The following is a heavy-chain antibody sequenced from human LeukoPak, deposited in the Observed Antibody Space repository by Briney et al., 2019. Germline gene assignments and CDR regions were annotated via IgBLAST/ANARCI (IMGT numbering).Heavy chain of an antibody. V-gene: IGHV4-59*12. CDR3: ARDPAGAVAGDI. CDR1: GGSITNYY. Sequence: PSETLSLTCTVSGGSITNYYWSWIRQPPGKELEWIGYIYYSGNTNYNPSLGSRVTISVDTSKNQFSLKLSSVTAADTAVYYCARDPAGAVAGDIWGQGTMVTVSS. J-gene: IGHJ3*02. D-gene: IGHD6-19*01. CDR2: IYYSGNT.